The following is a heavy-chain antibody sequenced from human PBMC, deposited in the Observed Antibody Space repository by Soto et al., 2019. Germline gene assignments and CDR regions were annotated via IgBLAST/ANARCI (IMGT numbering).Heavy chain of an antibody. CDR1: GASISSSNW. CDR2: IYHIRST. V-gene: IGHV4-4*02. J-gene: IGHJ3*02. Sequence: PSETLSLTCAVSGASISSSNWWSWVRQPPGKGLEWIGEIYHIRSTNYNPSLKSRVTTSSDKSKNHISLKRISLAAADTAVYYFAGTYYYDSSGRPRSAFDIWGQGTLVTVSS. D-gene: IGHD3-22*01. CDR3: AGTYYYDSSGRPRSAFDI.